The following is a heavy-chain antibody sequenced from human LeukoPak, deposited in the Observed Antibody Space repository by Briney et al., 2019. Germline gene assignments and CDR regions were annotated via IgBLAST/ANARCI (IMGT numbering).Heavy chain of an antibody. J-gene: IGHJ4*02. D-gene: IGHD3-22*01. V-gene: IGHV4-34*01. Sequence: SETLSLTCAVYGGSFSGYYWTWIRQPPGKGLEWIGSIYYGGRTYYNPSLKSRATISVDTSKNQFSLKLSSVTAADTALYYCARINSSGSHYFDFWGQGTLVTVSS. CDR3: ARINSSGSHYFDF. CDR1: GGSFSGYY. CDR2: IYYGGRT.